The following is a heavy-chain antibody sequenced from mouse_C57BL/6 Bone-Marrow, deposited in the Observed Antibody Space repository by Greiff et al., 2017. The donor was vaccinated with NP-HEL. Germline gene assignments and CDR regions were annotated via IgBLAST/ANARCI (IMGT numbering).Heavy chain of an antibody. D-gene: IGHD1-1*01. V-gene: IGHV5-17*01. CDR1: GFTFSDYG. Sequence: EVQLVESGGGLVKPGGSLKLSCAASGFTFSDYGMHWVRQAPEKGLEWVAYISSGSSTIYSADTVQGRFTISRDNAKNTLFLQMTSLRSEETAMYYCARKYYYGSSPYFDYWGQGTTLTVSS. CDR3: ARKYYYGSSPYFDY. J-gene: IGHJ2*01. CDR2: ISSGSSTI.